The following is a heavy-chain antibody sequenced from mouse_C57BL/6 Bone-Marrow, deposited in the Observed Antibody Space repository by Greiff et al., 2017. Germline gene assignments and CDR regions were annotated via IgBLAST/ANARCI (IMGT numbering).Heavy chain of an antibody. CDR1: GYTFTSYW. Sequence: VQLQQSGAELVKPGASVKLSCKASGYTFTSYWMHWVKQRPGQGLEWIGMIHPNSGSTNYNEKFKSKATLTVDKSSSTAYMQLSSLTSEDSAGYYCARSRSYDGRFAYWGQGTLVTVSA. J-gene: IGHJ3*01. CDR3: ARSRSYDGRFAY. V-gene: IGHV1-64*01. CDR2: IHPNSGST. D-gene: IGHD2-3*01.